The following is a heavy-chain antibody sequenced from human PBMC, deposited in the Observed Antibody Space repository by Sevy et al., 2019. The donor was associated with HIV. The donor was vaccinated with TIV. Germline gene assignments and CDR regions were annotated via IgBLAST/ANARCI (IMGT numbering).Heavy chain of an antibody. Sequence: ASVKVSCKASGGTFSSYAISWVRQAPGQGLEWMGRIIPIFGTANYAQKFQGRVTITADESTSTAYMELSSLRSEDTAVYYCARYRRVPAVKGGFVDVWGKGTTVTVSS. CDR2: IIPIFGTA. J-gene: IGHJ6*04. CDR3: ARYRRVPAVKGGFVDV. CDR1: GGTFSSYA. V-gene: IGHV1-69*13. D-gene: IGHD2-2*01.